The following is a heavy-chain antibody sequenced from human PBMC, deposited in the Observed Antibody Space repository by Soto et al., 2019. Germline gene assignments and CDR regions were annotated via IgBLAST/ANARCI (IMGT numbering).Heavy chain of an antibody. CDR1: GGSISSYY. J-gene: IGHJ4*02. D-gene: IGHD5-12*01. Sequence: SETLSLTCTVSGGSISSYYWSWIRQPPGKGLEWIGYIYYSGSTNYNPSLKSRVTISVDTSKNQFSLKLSSVTAADTAVYYCARDRSGLDYWGQGTLVTVSS. CDR3: ARDRSGLDY. CDR2: IYYSGST. V-gene: IGHV4-59*01.